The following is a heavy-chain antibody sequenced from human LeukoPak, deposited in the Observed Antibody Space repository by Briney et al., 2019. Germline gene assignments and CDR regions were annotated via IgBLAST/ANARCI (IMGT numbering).Heavy chain of an antibody. V-gene: IGHV4-59*12. D-gene: IGHD3-10*01. CDR1: GGSISNKY. Sequence: SETLSLTCTVSGGSISNKYWSWIRQPPGKGLEWIGYIYYSGSTNYNPSLKSRVTILVDTSKNQFSLKLSSVTAADTAVYYCARGDQRLWFGSGNYMDVWGKGTTVTVSS. CDR2: IYYSGST. CDR3: ARGDQRLWFGSGNYMDV. J-gene: IGHJ6*03.